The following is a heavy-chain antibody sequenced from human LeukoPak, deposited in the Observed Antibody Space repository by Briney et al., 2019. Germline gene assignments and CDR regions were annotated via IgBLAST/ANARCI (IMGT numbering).Heavy chain of an antibody. CDR2: IKQDGSEK. D-gene: IGHD3-22*01. V-gene: IGHV3-7*01. J-gene: IGHJ5*02. Sequence: PGGSLRLSCAASGFTFSSYWMSWVRQAPGQGLEWVGNIKQDGSEKYYVDSVKGRFTISRDNAKNSLYLPMNSLRAEDTAVYYCAREGWYYYDSSGYLSWFDPWGQGTLVTVSS. CDR3: AREGWYYYDSSGYLSWFDP. CDR1: GFTFSSYW.